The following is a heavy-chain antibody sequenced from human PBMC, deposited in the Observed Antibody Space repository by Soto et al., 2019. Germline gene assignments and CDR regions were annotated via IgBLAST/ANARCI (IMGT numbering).Heavy chain of an antibody. CDR3: ASWYSSSWHTILYDYYGMDV. CDR2: IYYSGST. Sequence: QLQLQESGPGLVKPSETLSLTCTVSGGSISSSSYYWGWIRQPPGKGLEWIGSIYYSGSTYYNPSLKSRVTISVDTSKNQFSLKLSSVTAADTAVYYCASWYSSSWHTILYDYYGMDVWGQGTTVTVSS. D-gene: IGHD6-13*01. V-gene: IGHV4-39*01. J-gene: IGHJ6*02. CDR1: GGSISSSSYY.